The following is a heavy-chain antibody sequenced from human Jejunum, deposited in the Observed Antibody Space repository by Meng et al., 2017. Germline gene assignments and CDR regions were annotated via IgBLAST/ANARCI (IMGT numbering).Heavy chain of an antibody. CDR3: TTDLMLANDDDYPAH. V-gene: IGHV3-15*01. D-gene: IGHD4-17*01. CDR2: IRSKTDGGPT. J-gene: IGHJ4*02. Sequence: ESLNISCAASGFTFNHAWMNWVRQAPGKGLEWVGRIRSKTDGGPTEYAAPVKGRFTISRDDSENMLYLQMNSLITEDTAVYYCTTDLMLANDDDYPAHWGQGTLVTVSS. CDR1: GFTFNHAW.